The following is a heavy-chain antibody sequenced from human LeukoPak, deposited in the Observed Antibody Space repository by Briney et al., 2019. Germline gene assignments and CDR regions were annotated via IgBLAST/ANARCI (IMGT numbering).Heavy chain of an antibody. Sequence: PGGSLRLSCAASGFTFSSYSMNWVRQAPGKGLEWVSSISSGSNYIYYADSVKGRFTISRDNAKNSLYLQMNSLRAEDTAVYYCARVAAVDVYYFDYWGQGTLVTVSS. V-gene: IGHV3-21*01. J-gene: IGHJ4*02. CDR2: ISSGSNYI. CDR1: GFTFSSYS. D-gene: IGHD6-19*01. CDR3: ARVAAVDVYYFDY.